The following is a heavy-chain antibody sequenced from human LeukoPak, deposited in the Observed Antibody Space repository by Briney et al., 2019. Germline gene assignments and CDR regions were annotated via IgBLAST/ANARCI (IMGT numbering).Heavy chain of an antibody. CDR2: FDPEEGET. D-gene: IGHD2-8*01. Sequence: ASVRVSCKVSGYTLTEVSMHWGRQAPGKGGEWVGGFDPEEGETIYAQKFQARVTMTEDTSTDTAYMELSSLGSEDTAVYYSATDTRRRYCTNGVCYSLDVWGKGTTVTVSS. CDR3: ATDTRRRYCTNGVCYSLDV. V-gene: IGHV1-24*01. CDR1: GYTLTEVS. J-gene: IGHJ6*04.